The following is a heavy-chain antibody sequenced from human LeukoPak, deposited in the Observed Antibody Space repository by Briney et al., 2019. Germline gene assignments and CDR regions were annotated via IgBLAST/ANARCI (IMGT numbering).Heavy chain of an antibody. CDR3: AKAVGTPNIVVVPAASRGMDY. J-gene: IGHJ4*02. Sequence: PSETLSLTCTVSGGSISSYYWSWVRQAPGKGLEWVSAISGSGGRTYYADSVKGRFTISRDNSKNTLYLQMNSLRAEDTAVYYCAKAVGTPNIVVVPAASRGMDYWGQGTLVTVSS. D-gene: IGHD2-2*01. CDR2: ISGSGGRT. V-gene: IGHV3-23*01. CDR1: GGSISSYY.